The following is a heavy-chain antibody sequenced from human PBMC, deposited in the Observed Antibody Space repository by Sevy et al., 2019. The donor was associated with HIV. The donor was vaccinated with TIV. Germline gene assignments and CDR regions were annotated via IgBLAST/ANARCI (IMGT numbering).Heavy chain of an antibody. V-gene: IGHV3-7*01. CDR1: GFTFSSYW. Sequence: GGSLRLSCAASGFTFSSYWMSWVRQAPGKGLERVANIKQDGSEKYYVDSVKGRFTISRDNAKNSLYLQMISLRAEDTAVYYAARDQIGWRYIVVVVAAPASMDVWGQGTTVSVSS. D-gene: IGHD2-15*01. CDR2: IKQDGSEK. J-gene: IGHJ6*02. CDR3: ARDQIGWRYIVVVVAAPASMDV.